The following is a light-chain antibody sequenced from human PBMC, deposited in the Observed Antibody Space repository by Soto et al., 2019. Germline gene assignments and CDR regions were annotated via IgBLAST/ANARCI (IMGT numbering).Light chain of an antibody. Sequence: TLSASIGNRATITCRASPSISTWLAWYQQKPGKAPNLLIYAASTLQSGVPSRFSGGGSGTDFTLTISSLQPEDFATYYCQQLNSYPRTFAGRTKV. CDR2: AAS. J-gene: IGKJ4*01. V-gene: IGKV1-5*01. CDR1: PSISTW. CDR3: QQLNSYPRT.